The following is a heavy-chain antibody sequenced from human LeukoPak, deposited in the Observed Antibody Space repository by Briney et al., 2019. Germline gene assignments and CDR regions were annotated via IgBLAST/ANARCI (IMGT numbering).Heavy chain of an antibody. Sequence: GASVKVSCKASGGTFSSYAISWVRQAPGQGLEWMGGIIPIFGTANYAQKFQGRVTITTDESTSTAYMELSSLRSEDTAVYYCARLERGYSSSRGAFDIWGQGTMVTVSS. CDR2: IIPIFGTA. CDR1: GGTFSSYA. J-gene: IGHJ3*02. V-gene: IGHV1-69*05. CDR3: ARLERGYSSSRGAFDI. D-gene: IGHD6-19*01.